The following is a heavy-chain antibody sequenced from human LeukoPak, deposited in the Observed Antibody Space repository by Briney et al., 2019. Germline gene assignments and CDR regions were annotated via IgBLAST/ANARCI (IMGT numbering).Heavy chain of an antibody. Sequence: AGGSLRLSCEASRFTYVSYAMTWVRQAPGKGLEWVSSIGGSGATTYYADSVKGRFTVSADNSKNTLYLQMNSLRAEDTAVYYCAFIPVGGLVINNSDYWGQGTRVTVSS. CDR1: RFTYVSYA. CDR2: IGGSGATT. D-gene: IGHD3/OR15-3a*01. CDR3: AFIPVGGLVINNSDY. J-gene: IGHJ4*02. V-gene: IGHV3-23*01.